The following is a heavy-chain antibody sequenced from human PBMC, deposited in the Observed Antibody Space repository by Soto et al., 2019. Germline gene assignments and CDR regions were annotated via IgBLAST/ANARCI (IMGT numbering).Heavy chain of an antibody. CDR1: GGSISSYY. CDR2: IYYSGIT. V-gene: IGHV4-59*01. J-gene: IGHJ5*01. D-gene: IGHD3-10*01. Sequence: SETLSLTCTVSGGSISSYYWSWIREPPGKGLEWIGYIYYSGITKYSPSLKSRVTISVDTSKNQFSLKLSSVTAADTAVYYCASDYGSGSYSYNYFDSWVHGTLVTVSS. CDR3: ASDYGSGSYSYNYFDS.